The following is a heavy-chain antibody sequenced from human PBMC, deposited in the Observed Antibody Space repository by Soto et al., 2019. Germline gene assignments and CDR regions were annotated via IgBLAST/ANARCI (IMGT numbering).Heavy chain of an antibody. CDR2: ISWNSGSI. D-gene: IGHD5-12*01. CDR3: AKEYSGYDGYY. V-gene: IGHV3-9*01. J-gene: IGHJ4*02. CDR1: GFTFDDYA. Sequence: GGSLRLSCAASGFTFDDYAMHWVRQAPGKGLEWVSGISWNSGSIGYPDSVKGRFTISRDNAKNSLYLQMNSLRAEDTALYYCAKEYSGYDGYYWGQGTLVTVSS.